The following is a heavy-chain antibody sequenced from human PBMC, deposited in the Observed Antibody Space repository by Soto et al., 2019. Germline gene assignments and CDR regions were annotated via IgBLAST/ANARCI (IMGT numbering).Heavy chain of an antibody. CDR1: RFTFSNYG. Sequence: GGSLRLSCAASRFTFSNYGMHWVRQAPGKGLGGVAVISHDGSNKFYSKSLEGRFTISRDNSKNTLYLQMNSLRAEDTAVYYCAKDWNFYCSGGTCYPYYYYYMDVWGKGTTVTVSS. D-gene: IGHD2-15*01. CDR2: ISHDGSNK. CDR3: AKDWNFYCSGGTCYPYYYYYMDV. V-gene: IGHV3-30*18. J-gene: IGHJ6*03.